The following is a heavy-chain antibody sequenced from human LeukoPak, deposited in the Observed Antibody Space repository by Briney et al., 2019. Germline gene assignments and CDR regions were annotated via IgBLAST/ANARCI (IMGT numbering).Heavy chain of an antibody. CDR1: GYSFTSYW. CDR2: IYPGDSDT. D-gene: IGHD2-21*02. Sequence: PGESLKISWRGSGYSFTSYWIGWVRQMPGKGLEWMGIIYPGDSDTRYSPSFQGQVTNSADKSLSTAYLQWSSLKASDTAMYYCALSVVVTATFDYWGQGTLVTVSS. CDR3: ALSVVVTATFDY. V-gene: IGHV5-51*01. J-gene: IGHJ4*02.